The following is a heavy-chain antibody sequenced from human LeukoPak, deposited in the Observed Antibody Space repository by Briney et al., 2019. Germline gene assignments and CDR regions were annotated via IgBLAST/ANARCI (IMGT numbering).Heavy chain of an antibody. V-gene: IGHV3-30*02. CDR1: GFTFSSYG. Sequence: GGSLRLSCAASGFTFSSYGMHWVRQAPGKGLEWVAFIRYDGSNKYYADSVKGRFTISRDNSKNTLYLQMNSLRAEDTAVYYCAKDPNSEFPSPGHDYWGQGTLVTVSS. CDR2: IRYDGSNK. CDR3: AKDPNSEFPSPGHDY. J-gene: IGHJ4*02. D-gene: IGHD2-21*01.